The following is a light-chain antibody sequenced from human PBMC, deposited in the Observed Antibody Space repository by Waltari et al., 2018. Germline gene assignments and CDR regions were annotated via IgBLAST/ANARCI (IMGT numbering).Light chain of an antibody. Sequence: DIQMPKSPSTLSASVGDRVTITCRASQSIGSWLAWYQQKPGKAPKLLIYEATSLESGVPSRFSASGSGTEFTLTISSLQPDDFATYYCQRYNSYPITFGPGTKVDI. V-gene: IGKV1-5*03. CDR3: QRYNSYPIT. CDR2: EAT. CDR1: QSIGSW. J-gene: IGKJ3*01.